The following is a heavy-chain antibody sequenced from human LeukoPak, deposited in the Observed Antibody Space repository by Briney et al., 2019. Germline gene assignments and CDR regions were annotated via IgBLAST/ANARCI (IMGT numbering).Heavy chain of an antibody. Sequence: GESLRLSCAASGFTFSSYSMNWVRQAPGKGLEWVSSISSSSSYIYYADSVKGRFTISRDNAKNSLYLQMNSLRAEDTAVYYCVRKPTNSSPLPWGQGTLVTVSS. CDR3: VRKPTNSSPLP. J-gene: IGHJ5*02. CDR1: GFTFSSYS. D-gene: IGHD6-6*01. CDR2: ISSSSSYI. V-gene: IGHV3-21*01.